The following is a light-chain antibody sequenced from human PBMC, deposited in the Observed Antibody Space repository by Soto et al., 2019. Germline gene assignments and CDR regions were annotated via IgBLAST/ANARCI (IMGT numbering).Light chain of an antibody. CDR2: EVT. J-gene: IGLJ1*01. CDR3: CSYAGGYIYL. CDR1: SGDIGSYNR. Sequence: QSVLTQPASVSGSPGQSITISCTGTSGDIGSYNRVSWYQQHPGKAPKLIIYEVTDRPSGVSNRFSGSKSGNTASLTISGLQAEDEADYFCCSYAGGYIYLFGTGTKVTVL. V-gene: IGLV2-14*01.